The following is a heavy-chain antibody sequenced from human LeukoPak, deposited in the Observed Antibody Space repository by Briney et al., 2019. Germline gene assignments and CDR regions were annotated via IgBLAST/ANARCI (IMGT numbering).Heavy chain of an antibody. CDR2: ITGSGGNT. CDR1: GFIFSSYS. D-gene: IGHD6-13*01. Sequence: GGSLRLSCAASGFIFSSYSMSWVRQAPGKGLEWVSVITGSGGNTYYADSVKGRFAISKDNSKNTVYLQMSSLRVDDTAVYYCAKAASSSWPSYYYGMDVWGQGTTVTVSS. J-gene: IGHJ6*02. CDR3: AKAASSSWPSYYYGMDV. V-gene: IGHV3-23*01.